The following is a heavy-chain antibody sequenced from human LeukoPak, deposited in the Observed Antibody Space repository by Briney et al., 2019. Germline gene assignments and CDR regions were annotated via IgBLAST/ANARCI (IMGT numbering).Heavy chain of an antibody. J-gene: IGHJ4*02. CDR3: AREDRYGATHYLDY. CDR2: ITYDGNNK. Sequence: GGSLRLPCAASGFNFKTYSMHWVRQAPGKGLEWLAVITYDGNNKYYADSVKGRFTLSRDNPKKTLYLQMDNLIAEDMAVYYCAREDRYGATHYLDYWGQGTLVTVSS. V-gene: IGHV3-30*04. CDR1: GFNFKTYS. D-gene: IGHD4/OR15-4a*01.